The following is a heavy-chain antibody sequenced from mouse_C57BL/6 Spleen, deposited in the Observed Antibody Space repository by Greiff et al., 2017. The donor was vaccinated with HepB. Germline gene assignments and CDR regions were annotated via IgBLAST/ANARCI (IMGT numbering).Heavy chain of an antibody. Sequence: QVQLKQPGAELVRPGSSVKLSCKASGYTFTSYWMDWVKQRPGQGLEWIGNIYPSDSETHYNQKFKDKATLTVDKSSSTAYMQLSSLTSEDSAVYYCARFDYGSSFIYAMDYWGQGTSVTVSS. CDR3: ARFDYGSSFIYAMDY. CDR1: GYTFTSYW. D-gene: IGHD1-1*01. V-gene: IGHV1-61*01. J-gene: IGHJ4*01. CDR2: IYPSDSET.